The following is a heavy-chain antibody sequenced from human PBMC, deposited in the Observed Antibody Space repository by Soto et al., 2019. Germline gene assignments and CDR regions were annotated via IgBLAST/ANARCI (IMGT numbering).Heavy chain of an antibody. D-gene: IGHD2-2*01. V-gene: IGHV3-33*01. Sequence: QVQLVESGGGVVQPGRSLRLSCAASGFTFSSYGMHWVRQAPGKGLEWVAVIWYDGSNKYYADSVKGRFTISRDNSKNTLYLQMNSLRAEDTAVYYCARDLYCSSTSCYPPIEYYYYYYMDVWGKGTTVTVSS. CDR2: IWYDGSNK. CDR3: ARDLYCSSTSCYPPIEYYYYYYMDV. J-gene: IGHJ6*03. CDR1: GFTFSSYG.